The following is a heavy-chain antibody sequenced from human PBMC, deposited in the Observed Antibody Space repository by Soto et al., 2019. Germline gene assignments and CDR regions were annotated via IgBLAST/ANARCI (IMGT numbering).Heavy chain of an antibody. D-gene: IGHD2-15*01. CDR3: AGTRPYCSGGNCFFDYFYGMDV. V-gene: IGHV4-59*08. CDR1: GDSITSYY. J-gene: IGHJ6*02. CDR2: IYYSGRT. Sequence: QVHLQESGPGLVKPSETLSLTCTVSGDSITSYYWSWIRQPPGKGLEWIGDIYYSGRTNYSPSLRSLVTISVDTSEKKFSLKLNSVTAADTAVYYCAGTRPYCSGGNCFFDYFYGMDVWGQGTTVTVSS.